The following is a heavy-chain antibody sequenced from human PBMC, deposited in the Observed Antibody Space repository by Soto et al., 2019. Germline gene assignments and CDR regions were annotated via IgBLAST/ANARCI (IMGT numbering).Heavy chain of an antibody. CDR2: ISGTSGSI. J-gene: IGHJ4*02. V-gene: IGHV3-48*01. CDR3: AKCVAFCYFDY. D-gene: IGHD2-15*01. CDR1: GFTYGTYN. Sequence: GVSRRPSFAACGFTYGTYNLTWLRRDPGKGLEWVSYISGTSGSIYYADSAKGRFTISRDNSKNTVYLQMNSLRVEDTAVYYCAKCVAFCYFDYWGQGT.